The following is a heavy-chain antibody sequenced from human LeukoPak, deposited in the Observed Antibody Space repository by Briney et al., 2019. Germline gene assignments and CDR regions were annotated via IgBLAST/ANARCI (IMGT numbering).Heavy chain of an antibody. D-gene: IGHD6-13*01. CDR1: GFTCSSSI. Sequence: GGSLRLSSVAPGFTCSSSITNSVCQAPGKGLEWVSSISSSSSYIYYADSVKGRFTISRDNVKNSLYLQMNSLRAEDTAVYYCARVGCHPLVHEDRCMDVWGKGTTVTVSS. CDR3: ARVGCHPLVHEDRCMDV. V-gene: IGHV3-21*01. CDR2: ISSSSSYI. J-gene: IGHJ6*03.